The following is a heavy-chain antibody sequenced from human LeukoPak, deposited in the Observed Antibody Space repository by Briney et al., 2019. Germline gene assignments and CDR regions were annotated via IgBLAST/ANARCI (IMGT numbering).Heavy chain of an antibody. Sequence: GSLRLSCAASGFTVSSNYMSWIRQPPGKGLEWIGYIYYSGSTNYNPSLKSRVTISVDTSKNQFSLKLSSVTAADTAVYYCARGRYYYDSSGRWYFDLWGRGTLVTVSS. J-gene: IGHJ2*01. CDR2: IYYSGST. V-gene: IGHV4-59*02. CDR3: ARGRYYYDSSGRWYFDL. CDR1: GFTVSSNY. D-gene: IGHD3-22*01.